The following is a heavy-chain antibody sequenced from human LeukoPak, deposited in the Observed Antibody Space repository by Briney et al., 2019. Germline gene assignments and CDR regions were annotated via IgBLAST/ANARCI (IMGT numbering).Heavy chain of an antibody. J-gene: IGHJ3*01. CDR3: ARDTSGTVDV. CDR1: GFTFSNYG. Sequence: GGSLRLSCAAFGFTFSNYGMHWVRHVPGKGLEWVAVVSYDETFTYYGDSVRGRSTISRDNSKHTLHLNMNSLRPEDTALYFCARDTSGTVDVWGQGTLVTVSS. D-gene: IGHD2-2*01. V-gene: IGHV3-30*03. CDR2: VSYDETFT.